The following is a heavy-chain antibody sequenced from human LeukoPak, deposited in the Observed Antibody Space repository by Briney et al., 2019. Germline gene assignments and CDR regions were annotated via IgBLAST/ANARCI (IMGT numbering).Heavy chain of an antibody. J-gene: IGHJ4*02. V-gene: IGHV3-48*03. D-gene: IGHD2-2*01. CDR2: ISSSGSII. CDR1: GFSFSTYE. Sequence: GGSLRLSCAASGFSFSTYEMNWVRQAPGKGLEWVSYISSSGSIIYYADSVKGRFTISRDNAKNSLYLQMNSLRAEDTAVYYCARDSRIVPFDYWGQGTLVTVSS. CDR3: ARDSRIVPFDY.